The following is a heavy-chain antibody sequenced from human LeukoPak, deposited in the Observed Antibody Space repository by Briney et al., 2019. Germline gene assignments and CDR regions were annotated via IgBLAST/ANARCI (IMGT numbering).Heavy chain of an antibody. D-gene: IGHD2-2*01. Sequence: APGKASCTPFGYTFTTSGISWVREAPRQGLEWMGWISAYKGNTNHSNKLPRRVTVTPDTSTSTAYMDLRSLRSDDTAVYCCARDTSDAFDIWGQGTMVTVSS. V-gene: IGHV1-18*01. CDR1: GYTFTTSG. CDR2: ISAYKGNT. CDR3: ARDTSDAFDI. J-gene: IGHJ3*02.